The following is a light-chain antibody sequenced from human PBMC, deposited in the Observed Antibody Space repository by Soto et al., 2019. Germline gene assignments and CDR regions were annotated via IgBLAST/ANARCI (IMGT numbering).Light chain of an antibody. J-gene: IGKJ5*01. CDR2: DTS. CDR1: ESLTNSF. V-gene: IGKV3-20*01. CDR3: QQYGTSEII. Sequence: ERVMTQSPATLSLSPGERATLSCRASESLTNSFIAWYQQKPGQAPRLLIYDTSSRASGIPDRFSGGGSGTDFTLTISRLETEDFAVFYCQQYGTSEIIFGQGTRLEIK.